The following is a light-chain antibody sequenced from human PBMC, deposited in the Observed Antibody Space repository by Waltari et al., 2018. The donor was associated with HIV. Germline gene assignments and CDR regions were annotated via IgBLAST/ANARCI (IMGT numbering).Light chain of an antibody. V-gene: IGKV1-17*02. J-gene: IGKJ4*01. CDR2: SAS. CDR3: LQHHSYPLT. CDR1: QAVSDD. Sequence: DIQMTQSPSSLSASLGERVTITCRASQAVSDDLGWYQQTPGEAPRRLIYSASSVENGVPSRFSGSRAGEDFTLTITNLQPEDCATYYCLQHHSYPLTFGGGTKVEI.